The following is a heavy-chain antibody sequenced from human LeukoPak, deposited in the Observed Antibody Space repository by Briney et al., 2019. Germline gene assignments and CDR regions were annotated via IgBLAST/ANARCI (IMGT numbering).Heavy chain of an antibody. CDR2: LGGSVSGYCGST. J-gene: IGHJ4*02. CDR1: GFTFSRYA. V-gene: IGHV3-23*01. D-gene: IGHD6-19*01. CDR3: AKAEQWLVEHHTHFDH. Sequence: PGGSLRLSCAASGFTFSRYAMSWVRQAPGKGLEWVSALGGSVSGYCGSTYYADSVKGRFTISRDNSKNTLYLQMNSLRAEDTAVYYCAKAEQWLVEHHTHFDHWGQGTLVTVSS.